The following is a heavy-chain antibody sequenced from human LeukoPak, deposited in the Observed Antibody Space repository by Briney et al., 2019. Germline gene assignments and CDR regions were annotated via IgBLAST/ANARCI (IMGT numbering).Heavy chain of an antibody. D-gene: IGHD2-2*01. CDR3: ARALPAASHTSFDY. J-gene: IGHJ4*02. CDR1: GFTVSDNY. V-gene: IGHV3-66*01. Sequence: GGSLRLSCAASGFTVSDNYMSWVRQAPGKGLEWVSIIYSGGSTYYADSVKGRFTISRDISKNTFYLQMNSLRVEDTAVFYCARALPAASHTSFDYWGQGTLVTVSS. CDR2: IYSGGST.